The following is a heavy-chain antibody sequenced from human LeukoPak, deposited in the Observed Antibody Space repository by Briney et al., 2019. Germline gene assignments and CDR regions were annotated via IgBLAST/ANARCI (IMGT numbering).Heavy chain of an antibody. V-gene: IGHV1-69*05. J-gene: IGHJ5*02. D-gene: IGHD3-3*01. CDR1: GGTFSSYA. CDR3: ARDVRGITIFGVVNSKQNWFDP. Sequence: GASVKVSCKASGGTFSSYAISLVRQAPGQGLEWMGRIIPIFGTANYAQKFQGRVTITTDESTSTAYMELSSLRSEDTAVYYCARDVRGITIFGVVNSKQNWFDPWGQGTLVTVSS. CDR2: IIPIFGTA.